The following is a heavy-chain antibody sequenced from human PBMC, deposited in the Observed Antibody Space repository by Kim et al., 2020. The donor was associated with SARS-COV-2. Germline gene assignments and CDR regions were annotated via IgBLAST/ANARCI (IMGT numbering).Heavy chain of an antibody. CDR1: GGSISSYY. Sequence: SETLSLTCTVSGGSISSYYWSWIRQPPGKGLEWIGYIYYSGSTNYNPSLKSRVTISVDTSKNQFSLKLSSVTAADTAVYYCARDPELAYFDYWGQGTLVTVSS. D-gene: IGHD6-13*01. J-gene: IGHJ4*02. CDR2: IYYSGST. CDR3: ARDPELAYFDY. V-gene: IGHV4-59*13.